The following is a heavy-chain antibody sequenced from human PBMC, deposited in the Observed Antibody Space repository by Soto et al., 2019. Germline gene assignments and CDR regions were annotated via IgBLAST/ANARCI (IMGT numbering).Heavy chain of an antibody. J-gene: IGHJ4*02. CDR2: IYPGDSDT. D-gene: IGHD6-19*01. V-gene: IGHV5-51*01. CDR1: GYSFTSYW. CDR3: ARRKEGPGIAVAGTFDY. Sequence: GESLKISCKGSGYSFTSYWIGWVRQMPGKGLEWMGIIYPGDSDTRYSPSFQGQVTISADKSISTAYLQWSSLKASDTAMYYCARRKEGPGIAVAGTFDYWGQGTLVTVSS.